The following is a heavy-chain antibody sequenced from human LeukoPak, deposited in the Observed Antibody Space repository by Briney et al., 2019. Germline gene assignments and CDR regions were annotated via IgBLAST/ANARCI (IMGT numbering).Heavy chain of an antibody. J-gene: IGHJ3*02. D-gene: IGHD1-1*01. CDR3: TTEFLPWYNWNEKLDAFDI. CDR1: GFTFSNAW. CDR2: IKSKTDGGTT. Sequence: GGSLRLSCAASGFTFSNAWMSWVRQAPGKGLEWVGRIKSKTDGGTTDYAAPVKGRFTISRDDSKNTLYLQMNSLKTEDTAVYYCTTEFLPWYNWNEKLDAFDIRGQGTMVTVSS. V-gene: IGHV3-15*01.